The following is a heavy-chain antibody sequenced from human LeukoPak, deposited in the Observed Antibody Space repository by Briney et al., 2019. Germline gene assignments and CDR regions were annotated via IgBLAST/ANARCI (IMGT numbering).Heavy chain of an antibody. V-gene: IGHV1-69*05. CDR2: IIPMFRTP. CDR3: ASGDYCSNTSCYNGAFDI. Sequence: SVKVSCKASGGTLSSYAISWVRQAPGQGLEWMGGIIPMFRTPKYAQKFQGRVTITTDEFTSTEYMELSSLGPEDTAVYYCASGDYCSNTSCYNGAFDIWGQGTMVTVSS. D-gene: IGHD2-2*01. J-gene: IGHJ3*02. CDR1: GGTLSSYA.